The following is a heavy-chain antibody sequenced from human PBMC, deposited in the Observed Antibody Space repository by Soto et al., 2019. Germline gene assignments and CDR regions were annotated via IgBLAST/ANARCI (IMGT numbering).Heavy chain of an antibody. CDR2: ISSDSTYI. V-gene: IGHV3-21*01. CDR3: ARGGLVVVGDATRPLDY. J-gene: IGHJ4*02. CDR1: GFTFGSHS. Sequence: EVQLVESGGGLVKPGGSLRLSCADSGFTFGSHSMFWVRQAPGKGLEWVSSISSDSTYIFYADSVKGRFAISRDNAKNSLYMQMDSLRVEDTAVYYCARGGLVVVGDATRPLDYWGQGTLVTVAS. D-gene: IGHD2-15*01.